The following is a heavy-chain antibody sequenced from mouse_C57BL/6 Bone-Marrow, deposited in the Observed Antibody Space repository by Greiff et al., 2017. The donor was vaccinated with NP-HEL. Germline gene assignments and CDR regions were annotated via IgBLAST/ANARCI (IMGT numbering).Heavy chain of an antibody. V-gene: IGHV5-16*01. CDR3: ERDQGTAHYSDY. J-gene: IGHJ2*01. Sequence: EVKVVESEGGLVQPGSSMKLSCTASGFTFSDYYMAWVRQVPEKGLEWVANINYDGSSTYYLDSLKSRFIISRDNAKNILYLQMSSLKSEDTATYYCERDQGTAHYSDYWGQGTTLTVSS. D-gene: IGHD3-2*02. CDR1: GFTFSDYY. CDR2: INYDGSST.